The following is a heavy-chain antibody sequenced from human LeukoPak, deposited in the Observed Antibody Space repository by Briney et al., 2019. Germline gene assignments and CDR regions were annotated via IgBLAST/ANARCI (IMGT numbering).Heavy chain of an antibody. J-gene: IGHJ3*02. V-gene: IGHV3-30*04. CDR3: ARGRDCSSSGCFNAFDI. Sequence: GGSLRLSCAASGFTFSTYEMHWVRQAPGKGLEWVAVITYDGSGKYYADSVKGRSTISRDNSKNTLYLQMNSLRAEDTAVYYCARGRDCSSSGCFNAFDIWGQGTVVTVSS. D-gene: IGHD2-2*01. CDR2: ITYDGSGK. CDR1: GFTFSTYE.